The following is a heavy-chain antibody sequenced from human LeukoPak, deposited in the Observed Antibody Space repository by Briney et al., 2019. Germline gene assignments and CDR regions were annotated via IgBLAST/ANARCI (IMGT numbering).Heavy chain of an antibody. J-gene: IGHJ6*02. V-gene: IGHV3-7*01. D-gene: IGHD6-19*01. CDR1: GFTFSSYW. CDR3: ARELVSSGWYMGGDYYYYGMDV. Sequence: GGSLRLSCAASGFTFSSYWMSWVRQAPGKGLEWVANIKQDGSEKYYVDSVKGRFTISRDNAKNSLYLQMNSLRAEDTAVYYCARELVSSGWYMGGDYYYYGMDVWGQGTTVTVSS. CDR2: IKQDGSEK.